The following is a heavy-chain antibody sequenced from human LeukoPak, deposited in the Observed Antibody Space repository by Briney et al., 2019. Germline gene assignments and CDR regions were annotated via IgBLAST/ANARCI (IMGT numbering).Heavy chain of an antibody. CDR2: ISGSGGST. J-gene: IGHJ4*02. Sequence: GGSLRLSCAASGFTFSSYAMSWVRQAPGKGLEWVSAISGSGGSTYYADSVKGRFTISRDNSKNTLYLQMNSLRAEDTAVYYCAKETIFGVVILRGCFDYWGQGTLVTDSS. V-gene: IGHV3-23*01. D-gene: IGHD3-3*01. CDR3: AKETIFGVVILRGCFDY. CDR1: GFTFSSYA.